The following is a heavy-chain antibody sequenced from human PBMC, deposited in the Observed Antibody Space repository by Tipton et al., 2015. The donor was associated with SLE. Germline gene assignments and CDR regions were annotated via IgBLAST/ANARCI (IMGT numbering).Heavy chain of an antibody. CDR3: ARAEGSWDAFDI. D-gene: IGHD2-15*01. J-gene: IGHJ3*02. Sequence: TLSLTCTVSGGSITNTNYYWSWIRQPAGKELEWIGHTFTSGATNYNPSLKSRVTISVDTSKNQFSLKLSSVTAADTAVYYCARAEGSWDAFDIWGQGTMVTVSS. CDR1: GGSITNTNYY. CDR2: TFTSGAT. V-gene: IGHV4-61*09.